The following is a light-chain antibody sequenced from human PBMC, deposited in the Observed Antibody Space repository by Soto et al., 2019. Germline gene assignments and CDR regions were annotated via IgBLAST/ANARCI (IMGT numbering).Light chain of an antibody. CDR2: DVI. CDR3: SSYTSSTTLV. J-gene: IGLJ3*02. V-gene: IGLV2-14*01. CDR1: SSDVGGYNY. Sequence: QSALTQPASVSGSLGQSITISCTGTSSDVGGYNYVSWYQQYPGKAPKLMIYDVISRPSGVSNRFSRSKSGNTASLTISGLQAEDEADYYCSSYTSSTTLVFGGGTKLTVL.